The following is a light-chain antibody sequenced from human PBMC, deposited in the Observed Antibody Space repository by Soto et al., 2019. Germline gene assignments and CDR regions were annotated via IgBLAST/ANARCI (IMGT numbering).Light chain of an antibody. J-gene: IGKJ1*01. Sequence: DIVMTQSPNSLAVSLGERATINCKSSQSLFWESNKGNYLAWYQQKPGQPPKLLTYWASTRASGVPDRFSGSGSGTDFTLTITSLQAEDVAVYYCQQYYEIRPTFGQGTTVEIK. V-gene: IGKV4-1*01. CDR2: WAS. CDR1: QSLFWESNKGNY. CDR3: QQYYEIRPT.